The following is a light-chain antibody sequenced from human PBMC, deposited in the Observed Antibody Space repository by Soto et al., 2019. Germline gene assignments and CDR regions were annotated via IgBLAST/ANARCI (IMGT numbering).Light chain of an antibody. V-gene: IGKV1-39*01. J-gene: IGKJ4*01. Sequence: DIQMTQSPSSLSASVGDRVTITCRASQSISSYLNWYQQKPGKAPKLLIYAASSLQSGVPSRFSGSGSGTDFTLTISSLQPEDFATYYCQQSYSTHTFGGGTKVDIK. CDR3: QQSYSTHT. CDR2: AAS. CDR1: QSISSY.